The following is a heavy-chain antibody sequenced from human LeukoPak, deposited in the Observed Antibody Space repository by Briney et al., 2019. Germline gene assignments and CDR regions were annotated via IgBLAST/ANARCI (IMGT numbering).Heavy chain of an antibody. Sequence: PGGSLRLSCAASGFTFSSYGMHWVRQAPGKGLEWVAVISYDGSNKYYADSVKGRFTISRDDSRNTVYLQMNSLRAGDTALYFCARDLSLLGLDDWGQGTLVTVSS. V-gene: IGHV3-30*03. CDR3: ARDLSLLGLDD. J-gene: IGHJ4*02. CDR1: GFTFSSYG. CDR2: ISYDGSNK. D-gene: IGHD7-27*01.